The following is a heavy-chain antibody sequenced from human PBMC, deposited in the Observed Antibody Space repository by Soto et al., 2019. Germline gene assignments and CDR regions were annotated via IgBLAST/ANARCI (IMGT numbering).Heavy chain of an antibody. D-gene: IGHD3-10*01. J-gene: IGHJ6*02. Sequence: VQLVESGGGLVEPGGSLRLSCAASGFTLSGSDIHWVRQASGKGLEWVGRIRTKSNNFATSYAEAVRGRFTISRDDSDNTASLQMSSLKTEDTAIYYCSRHQEGRSMVFYGMDVWGQGTTVTVSS. CDR1: GFTLSGSD. V-gene: IGHV3-73*01. CDR3: SRHQEGRSMVFYGMDV. CDR2: IRTKSNNFAT.